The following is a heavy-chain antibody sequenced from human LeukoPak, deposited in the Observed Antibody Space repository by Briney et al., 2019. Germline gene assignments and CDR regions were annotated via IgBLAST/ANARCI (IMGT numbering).Heavy chain of an antibody. CDR3: SRGLDSRKLGY. J-gene: IGHJ4*02. D-gene: IGHD3-22*01. CDR1: GGSFSDYS. CDR2: INHSGST. Sequence: SETLSLTCAVYGGSFSDYSWTWIRQPPGKGLEWIGEINHSGSTNYNPSLKSRVTISVDTSKNQFSLNLNSVTAADTAVYFCSRGLDSRKLGYWGQGTLVTVSS. V-gene: IGHV4-34*01.